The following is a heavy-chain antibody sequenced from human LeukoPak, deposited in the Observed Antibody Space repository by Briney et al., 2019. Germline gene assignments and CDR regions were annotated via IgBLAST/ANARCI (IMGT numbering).Heavy chain of an antibody. D-gene: IGHD2-2*01. V-gene: IGHV3-15*01. CDR2: IKSKTDGGTT. CDR1: GFTFSNAW. CDR3: ARAPTVLVGYCSSSSCQADY. J-gene: IGHJ4*02. Sequence: NPGGSLRLSCAASGFTFSNAWMSWVRQAPGKGLEWVGRIKSKTDGGTTDYAAPVKGRFTISRDDSKNTLYLQMNSLKTEDTAVYYCARAPTVLVGYCSSSSCQADYWGQGTLVTVSS.